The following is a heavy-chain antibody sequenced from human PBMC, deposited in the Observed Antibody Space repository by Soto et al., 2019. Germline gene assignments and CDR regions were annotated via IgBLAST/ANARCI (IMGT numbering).Heavy chain of an antibody. V-gene: IGHV4-4*02. J-gene: IGHJ5*02. Sequence: SETLSLTCAVSGGSISSSNWWNWVRQRPGKGLEWIGEIHHSGSTNYNPSLKSRVTISVDKSKNQFSLKLNSVTAADTAVYYCARVRQGCSSTSCYFDPWGHVTLVTVSS. D-gene: IGHD2-2*01. CDR3: ARVRQGCSSTSCYFDP. CDR2: IHHSGST. CDR1: GGSISSSNW.